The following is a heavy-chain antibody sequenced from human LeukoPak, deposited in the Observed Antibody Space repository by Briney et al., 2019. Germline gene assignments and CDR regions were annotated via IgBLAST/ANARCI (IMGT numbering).Heavy chain of an antibody. Sequence: GESLKISCKGSGYSFTSYWIGWVRQMPGKGLEWMVIIYPGDSDTRYSPSFQVQVTISADKSISTSYLQWSSLKASDTAMYYCAQTKDYSSSWYNAFDIWGQGTLVTVSS. J-gene: IGHJ3*02. CDR2: IYPGDSDT. D-gene: IGHD6-13*01. CDR3: AQTKDYSSSWYNAFDI. CDR1: GYSFTSYW. V-gene: IGHV5-51*01.